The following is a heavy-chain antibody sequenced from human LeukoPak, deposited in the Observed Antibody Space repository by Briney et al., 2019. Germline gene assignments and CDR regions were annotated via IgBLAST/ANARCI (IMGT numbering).Heavy chain of an antibody. D-gene: IGHD6-19*01. CDR2: IYYSGST. CDR1: GGSISSYY. J-gene: IGHJ4*02. V-gene: IGHV4-59*01. Sequence: SEALSLTCTVSGGSISSYYWSWIRQPPGKGLEWTGYIYYSGSTNYNPSLKSRVTISVDTSKNQFSLKLSSVTAADTAVYYCARSYSSGWYGFDYWGQGTLVTVSS. CDR3: ARSYSSGWYGFDY.